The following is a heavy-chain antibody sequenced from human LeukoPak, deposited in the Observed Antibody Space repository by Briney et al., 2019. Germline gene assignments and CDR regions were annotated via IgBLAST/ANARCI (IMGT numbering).Heavy chain of an antibody. J-gene: IGHJ4*02. CDR2: IYHSGST. D-gene: IGHD1-26*01. V-gene: IGHV4-30-2*01. Sequence: SETLSLTCTVSGGSISSGGYYWSWIRQPPGKGLEWIGYIYHSGSTYYNPSLKSRVTISVDRSKNQFSLKLSSVTAADTAVYYCARGLMGAEYYFDYWGQGTLITVSS. CDR1: GGSISSGGYY. CDR3: ARGLMGAEYYFDY.